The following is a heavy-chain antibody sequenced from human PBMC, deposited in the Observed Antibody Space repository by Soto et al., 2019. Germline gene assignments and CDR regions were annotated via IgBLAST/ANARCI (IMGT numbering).Heavy chain of an antibody. CDR2: MNPNSGNT. V-gene: IGHV1-8*01. Sequence: QVQLVQSGAEVKKPGASVKVSCKASGYTFTSYDINWVRQATGQGLEWMGWMNPNSGNTGYAQKFQGRVTMTRNTSISTAYMELSSLRSEDTAVYYCAIGPIEGILYYAEYFQHWGQGTLVTVSS. J-gene: IGHJ1*01. D-gene: IGHD1-26*01. CDR1: GYTFTSYD. CDR3: AIGPIEGILYYAEYFQH.